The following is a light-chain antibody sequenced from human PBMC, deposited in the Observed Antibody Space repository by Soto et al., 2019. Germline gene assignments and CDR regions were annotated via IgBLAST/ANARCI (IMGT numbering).Light chain of an antibody. CDR2: AAS. V-gene: IGKV1-39*01. Sequence: EIQMTQSPSSLSASLGDRLAITCRSSQSISSDVNCSQQKPGKAPKLLIYAASSVQSEVQSRFSGSGSGTDFTLTFCSVKAEDFETYYGRQSYSTRIAFGHGIRRE. CDR3: RQSYSTRIA. J-gene: IGKJ5*01. CDR1: QSISSD.